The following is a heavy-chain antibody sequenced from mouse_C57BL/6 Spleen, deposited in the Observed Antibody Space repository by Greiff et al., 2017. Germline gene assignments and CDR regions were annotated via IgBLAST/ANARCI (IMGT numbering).Heavy chain of an antibody. Sequence: VQLQQSGAELVRPGSSVKLSCKASGYTFTSYWMHWVKQRPIQGLEWIGNIDPSDSETHYNQKFKDKATLTVDKSSSTAYMQLSSLTSEDSAVYYCARSGAIYDGYYGYFDYWGQGTTLTVSS. CDR1: GYTFTSYW. J-gene: IGHJ2*01. CDR2: IDPSDSET. V-gene: IGHV1-52*01. CDR3: ARSGAIYDGYYGYFDY. D-gene: IGHD2-3*01.